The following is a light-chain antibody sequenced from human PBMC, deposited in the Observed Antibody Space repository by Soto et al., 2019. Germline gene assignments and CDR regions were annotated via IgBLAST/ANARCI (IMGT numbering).Light chain of an antibody. J-gene: IGKJ1*01. Sequence: EIVLTQSAGTRSLSPGERATRSCRASQSVSNNYLAWYQQKPGQAPRLLIYGASNRATGIPDRFSGSGSGTDFTLTISRLEPEDFAVYYCQQYGSSGTFGQGTKADIK. V-gene: IGKV3-20*01. CDR3: QQYGSSGT. CDR2: GAS. CDR1: QSVSNNY.